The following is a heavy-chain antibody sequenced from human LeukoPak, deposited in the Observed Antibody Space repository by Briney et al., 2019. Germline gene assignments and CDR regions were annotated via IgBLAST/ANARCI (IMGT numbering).Heavy chain of an antibody. D-gene: IGHD3-10*01. CDR1: GDNVSSNSAA. CDR2: TYYRSKWYN. V-gene: IGHV6-1*01. Sequence: SQTLSLTCAISGDNVSSNSAAWNWIRQSPSRGLEWLGRTYYRSKWYNDYAVSVKGRITINPDTSKNQFSLQLSSVTPEDTAVYYCARELWFGELLEIGFDPWGQGTLVTVSS. CDR3: ARELWFGELLEIGFDP. J-gene: IGHJ5*02.